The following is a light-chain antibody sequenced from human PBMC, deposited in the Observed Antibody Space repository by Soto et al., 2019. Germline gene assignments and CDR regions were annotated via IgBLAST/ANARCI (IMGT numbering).Light chain of an antibody. CDR3: QQSYSTPIS. J-gene: IGKJ5*01. V-gene: IGKV1-5*01. CDR1: QSISSW. Sequence: DIQMTQSPSTLSASVGDRVTITFRASQSISSWLAWYQQKPGKAPKLLIYDASSLESGVPSRFSGSGSGTDFTLTISSLQPEDFATYYCQQSYSTPISFGQGTRLEIK. CDR2: DAS.